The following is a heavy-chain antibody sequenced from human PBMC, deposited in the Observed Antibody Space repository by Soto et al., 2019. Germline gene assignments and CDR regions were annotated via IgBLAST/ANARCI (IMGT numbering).Heavy chain of an antibody. J-gene: IGHJ3*02. D-gene: IGHD6-13*01. CDR3: ARVRIAAHDAFDI. CDR2: ISTSSSYI. CDR1: VFTFSDYS. V-gene: IGHV3-21*02. Sequence: EVQLVESGGGLVKPGGSLRLSCAASVFTFSDYSMNWVRQAPGKGLEWVSSISTSSSYIYYVDSVKGRFTISRDNAKNSLYLQMDSLRAEDTAVYFCARVRIAAHDAFDIWGRGTMVTVSS.